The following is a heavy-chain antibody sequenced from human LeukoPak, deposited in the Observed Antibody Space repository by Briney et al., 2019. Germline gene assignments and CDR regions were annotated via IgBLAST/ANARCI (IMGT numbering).Heavy chain of an antibody. Sequence: SETLSLTCTASGGSISSSSYYWGWIRQPPGKGLEWIGSIYYSGSTYYNPSLKSRVTISVDTSKNQFSLKLSSVTAADTAVYYCARVNKGMTTVQSIPFDYWGQGTLVTVSS. D-gene: IGHD4-17*01. CDR3: ARVNKGMTTVQSIPFDY. CDR2: IYYSGST. V-gene: IGHV4-39*07. CDR1: GGSISSSSYY. J-gene: IGHJ4*02.